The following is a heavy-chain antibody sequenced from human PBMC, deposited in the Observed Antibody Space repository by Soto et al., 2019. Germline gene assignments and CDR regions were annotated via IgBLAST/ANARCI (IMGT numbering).Heavy chain of an antibody. V-gene: IGHV1-69*13. J-gene: IGHJ5*02. D-gene: IGHD3-3*01. CDR2: IIPIFGTA. CDR1: GGTFSSYA. CDR3: ARDLGITIRS. Sequence: GASVKASCKASGGTFSSYAISWVRQAPGQGLEWMGGIIPIFGTANYAQKFQGRVTITADESTSTAYMELSSLRSEDTAVYYCARDLGITIRSWGQGTLVTVSS.